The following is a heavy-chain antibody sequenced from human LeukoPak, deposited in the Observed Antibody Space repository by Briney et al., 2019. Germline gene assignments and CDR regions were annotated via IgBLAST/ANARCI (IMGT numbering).Heavy chain of an antibody. Sequence: GGSLRLSCVEPGFTFRSPWMAWLRQAPEKGLEWVANINEDGSQKYYLGSVTGRFTISRDNAKNSLYLQMNSLSAEDTAMYYCARDGGWHRFDYWGQGTLVIVS. J-gene: IGHJ4*02. CDR2: INEDGSQK. V-gene: IGHV3-7*03. D-gene: IGHD6-19*01. CDR3: ARDGGWHRFDY. CDR1: GFTFRSPW.